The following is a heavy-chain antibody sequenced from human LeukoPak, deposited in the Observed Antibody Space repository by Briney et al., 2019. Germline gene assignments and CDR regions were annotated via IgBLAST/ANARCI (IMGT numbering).Heavy chain of an antibody. V-gene: IGHV3-23*01. D-gene: IGHD6-6*01. CDR2: IIGGGGST. J-gene: IGHJ4*02. Sequence: GGSLRLSCAASGFTFSSYAMSWVRQAPGKGLEWVSHIIGGGGSTYYADPVKGRFTISRDNTKKTLYLQMNILRAEDTAVYYCANTLEYSSSSPFDYWGQGTLVTVSS. CDR3: ANTLEYSSSSPFDY. CDR1: GFTFSSYA.